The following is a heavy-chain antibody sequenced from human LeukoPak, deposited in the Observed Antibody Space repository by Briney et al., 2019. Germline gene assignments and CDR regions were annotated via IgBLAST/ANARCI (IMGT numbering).Heavy chain of an antibody. Sequence: PSETLSLTRTVSGGSISGYYWSWIRQPAGKGLEWIGRVYSSGSTNYNPSFESRVTMSVDTSKNQISLRLSSVTAADTAVYYCARGSPSTAAVPASWGQGTLVTVSS. CDR3: ARGSPSTAAVPAS. V-gene: IGHV4-4*07. CDR1: GGSISGYY. J-gene: IGHJ5*02. CDR2: VYSSGST. D-gene: IGHD6-13*01.